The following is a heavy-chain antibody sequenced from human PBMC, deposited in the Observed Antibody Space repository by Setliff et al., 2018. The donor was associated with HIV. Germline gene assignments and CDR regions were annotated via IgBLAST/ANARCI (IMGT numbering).Heavy chain of an antibody. CDR1: GNTLRELS. J-gene: IGHJ6*03. V-gene: IGHV1-24*01. CDR3: ARDDGGAAAGTWGYYYYYMDV. CDR2: FDPEDGET. Sequence: ASVKVSCKVSGNTLRELSMHWVRQAPGEGLEWMGGFDPEDGETIYAQKFQGRVTMTEDTSTDTAYMELSSLTFEDTAVYYCARDDGGAAAGTWGYYYYYMDVWGKGTTVTVSS. D-gene: IGHD6-13*01.